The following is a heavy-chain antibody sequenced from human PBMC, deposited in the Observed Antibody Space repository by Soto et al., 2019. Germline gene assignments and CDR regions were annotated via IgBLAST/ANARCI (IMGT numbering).Heavy chain of an antibody. Sequence: SETLSLTCTVSGGSISSYYWSWIRQPPGKGLEWIGYIYYSGSTNYNPSLKSRVTISVDTSKNQFSLKLSSVTAADTAVYYCARDLAQGRGKGVNWFAPWGQGTLVTVSS. CDR1: GGSISSYY. J-gene: IGHJ5*02. D-gene: IGHD2-15*01. CDR3: ARDLAQGRGKGVNWFAP. V-gene: IGHV4-59*01. CDR2: IYYSGST.